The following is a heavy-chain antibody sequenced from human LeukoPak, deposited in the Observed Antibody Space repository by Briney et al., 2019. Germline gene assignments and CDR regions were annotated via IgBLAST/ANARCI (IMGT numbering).Heavy chain of an antibody. Sequence: HPGGSLRLSCAASGFTFSSYSMNWVRQAPGKGLEWVANIKQDGSEKYYVDSVKGRFTISRDNAKNSLYLQMNSLRAEDTAVYYCARAWVGATIRVLKGYYFDYWGQGTLVTVSS. V-gene: IGHV3-7*01. CDR2: IKQDGSEK. J-gene: IGHJ4*02. D-gene: IGHD1-26*01. CDR3: ARAWVGATIRVLKGYYFDY. CDR1: GFTFSSYS.